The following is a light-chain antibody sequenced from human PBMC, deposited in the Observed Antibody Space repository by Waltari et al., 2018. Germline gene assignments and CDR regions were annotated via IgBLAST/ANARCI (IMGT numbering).Light chain of an antibody. CDR3: LAWDSNSGHCV. Sequence: SYELTQPPSVSVSPGQTASISCSGENLGYKSASWYQQEPGRSPVLVIHQDAKRPSGGPERCVGANSGNTATLTSGVTQALDEADYVCLAWDSNSGHCVFGGGTKLTVL. CDR1: NLGYKS. CDR2: QDA. J-gene: IGLJ3*02. V-gene: IGLV3-1*01.